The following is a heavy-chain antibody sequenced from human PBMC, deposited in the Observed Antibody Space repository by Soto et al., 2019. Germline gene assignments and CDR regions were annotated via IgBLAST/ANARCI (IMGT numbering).Heavy chain of an antibody. Sequence: QVQLVESGGGLVKPGGSLRLSCAASGFTFSDYYMSWIRQAPGKGLEWVSYISSSGSTIYYADSVKGRFTISRDNAKNSLYLKMNSLRAEDTAVYYCARVETYYYGSGSYYSGGRFDYWGQGTLVTVSS. D-gene: IGHD3-10*01. V-gene: IGHV3-11*01. CDR1: GFTFSDYY. CDR3: ARVETYYYGSGSYYSGGRFDY. J-gene: IGHJ4*02. CDR2: ISSSGSTI.